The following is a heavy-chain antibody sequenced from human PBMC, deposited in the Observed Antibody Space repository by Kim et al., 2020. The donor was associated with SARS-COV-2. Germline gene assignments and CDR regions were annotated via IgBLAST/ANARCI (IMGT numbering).Heavy chain of an antibody. CDR2: INHSGST. CDR3: ARGLGYYGSGSHY. J-gene: IGHJ4*02. V-gene: IGHV4-34*01. CDR1: GGSFSGYY. D-gene: IGHD3-10*01. Sequence: SETLSLTCAVYGGSFSGYYWSWIRQPPGKGLEWIGEINHSGSTNYNPSLKRRVTISVDTSKNQFSLKLSSVTAADTAVYYCARGLGYYGSGSHYWGQGTL.